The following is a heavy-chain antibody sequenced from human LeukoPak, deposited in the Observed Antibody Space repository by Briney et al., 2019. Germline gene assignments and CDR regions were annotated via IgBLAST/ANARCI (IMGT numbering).Heavy chain of an antibody. Sequence: GGSLRLSCAASGFIFSTYAMHWVRPAPVKGLEWVAIISYDGNKRYYADSVKGRFTISRDNSKNTLYLQMNSLRAEDTAVYYCARDSYGMDVWGQGTTVTVSS. J-gene: IGHJ6*02. CDR1: GFIFSTYA. CDR2: ISYDGNKR. CDR3: ARDSYGMDV. V-gene: IGHV3-30-3*01.